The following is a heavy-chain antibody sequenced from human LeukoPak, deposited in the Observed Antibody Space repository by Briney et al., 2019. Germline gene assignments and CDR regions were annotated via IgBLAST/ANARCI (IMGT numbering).Heavy chain of an antibody. CDR1: GFTFDDYG. V-gene: IGHV3-20*04. Sequence: LSGGSLRLSCAASGFTFDDYGMSWVRQAPGKGLEWVSGINWNGGSTGYADSVKGRFTISRDNAKNSLYLQMNSLRAEDTALYYCARDLGIIRGSYYYYYMDVWGKGTTVTVSS. CDR2: INWNGGST. J-gene: IGHJ6*03. CDR3: ARDLGIIRGSYYYYYMDV. D-gene: IGHD1-14*01.